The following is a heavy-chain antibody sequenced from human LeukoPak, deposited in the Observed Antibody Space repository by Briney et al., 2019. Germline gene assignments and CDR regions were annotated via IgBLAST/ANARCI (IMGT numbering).Heavy chain of an antibody. J-gene: IGHJ4*02. CDR3: ARSASRYFDWFDY. D-gene: IGHD3-9*01. CDR1: GYSFTSYW. V-gene: IGHV5-10-1*01. Sequence: GESLKISCKGSGYSFTSYWISWVRQMPGKGLKWMGTIDPSDSYTNYSPSFQGHVTISADKSISTAYLQWSSLKASDTAIYYCARSASRYFDWFDYWGQGTLVTVSS. CDR2: IDPSDSYT.